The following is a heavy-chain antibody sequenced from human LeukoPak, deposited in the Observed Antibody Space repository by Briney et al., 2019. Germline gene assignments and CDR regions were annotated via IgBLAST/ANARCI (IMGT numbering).Heavy chain of an antibody. CDR2: IWYDGSNK. V-gene: IGHV3-33*01. D-gene: IGHD4-23*01. CDR1: RFTFSSYG. J-gene: IGHJ5*02. Sequence: GRSLRLSCAASRFTFSSYGVHWVRQAPGKGLEWVAVIWYDGSNKYYADSVKGRFTISRDNSKNTLYLQMNSLRAEDTAVYYCARAAGGGDAWGQGTLVTVSS. CDR3: ARAAGGGDA.